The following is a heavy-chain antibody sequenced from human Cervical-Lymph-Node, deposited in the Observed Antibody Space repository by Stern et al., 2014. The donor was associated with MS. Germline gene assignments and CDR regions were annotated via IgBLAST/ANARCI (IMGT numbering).Heavy chain of an antibody. Sequence: QVQLGESGGGVVQPGRSLRLSCATSGFTFRTHGMHWVRQAPGKGLAWVAAISDDGSNKFYADSVKGRFTISRDYSKNTLYLQMNSLRPNDTAAYYCAKERRTLFGALIYYFDNWGQGTLVTVSS. CDR3: AKERRTLFGALIYYFDN. V-gene: IGHV3-30*18. CDR2: ISDDGSNK. CDR1: GFTFRTHG. D-gene: IGHD3-3*01. J-gene: IGHJ4*02.